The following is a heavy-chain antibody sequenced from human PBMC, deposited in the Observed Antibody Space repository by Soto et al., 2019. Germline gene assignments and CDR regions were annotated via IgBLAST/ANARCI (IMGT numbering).Heavy chain of an antibody. D-gene: IGHD2-2*02. J-gene: IGHJ6*02. CDR2: IRSRANNFAT. V-gene: IGHV3-73*01. Sequence: GGSLRLSCAASGFIFSGSAIHWVRQASGKGLEWVGRIRSRANNFATSSAASVKGRFTFSRDDSKNTAYLQMNTLKPEDTAVYYCARGQGAAIGDYYYHGMDVWGPGTTVTVSS. CDR3: ARGQGAAIGDYYYHGMDV. CDR1: GFIFSGSA.